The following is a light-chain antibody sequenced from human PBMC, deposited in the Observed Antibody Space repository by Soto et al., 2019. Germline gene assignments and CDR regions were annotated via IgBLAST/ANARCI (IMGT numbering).Light chain of an antibody. CDR2: EVN. Sequence: QSALTQPPSASGSPGQSVTISCTGTSSDVGGYNYVAWYQQHPGKAPKLLIYEVNKWPSGVPDRFSGSKSGNTASLTVSGLQAEDEADYYCSSYGGSNRLLFGGGTKVTVL. CDR3: SSYGGSNRLL. V-gene: IGLV2-8*01. J-gene: IGLJ2*01. CDR1: SSDVGGYNY.